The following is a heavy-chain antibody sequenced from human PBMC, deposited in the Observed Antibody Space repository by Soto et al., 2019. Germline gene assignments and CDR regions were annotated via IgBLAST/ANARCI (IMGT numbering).Heavy chain of an antibody. Sequence: GGSLRLSCEASGFIFSDHAMSWVRQAPGKGLEWVSAISGNGIATYYADSVKGRFTISRDNSKNTLYLQMNRLRADDTAVYYCAKDWIIAAAGTQFDYWGQGTLVTVSS. J-gene: IGHJ4*02. D-gene: IGHD6-13*01. V-gene: IGHV3-23*01. CDR1: GFIFSDHA. CDR3: AKDWIIAAAGTQFDY. CDR2: ISGNGIAT.